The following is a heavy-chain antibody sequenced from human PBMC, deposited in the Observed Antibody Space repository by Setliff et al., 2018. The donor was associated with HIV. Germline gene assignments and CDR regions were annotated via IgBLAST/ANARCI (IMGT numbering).Heavy chain of an antibody. CDR1: GDSIDRYY. CDR2: IHDTGKT. J-gene: IGHJ4*02. V-gene: IGHV4-59*08. Sequence: TLETLSLTCTVSGDSIDRYYWSWIRQPPGRGLEWIAYIHDTGKTNSNPSLKSRVTISLDTTRNQFSLKLTSVTAADTAMYYCARHTPNGAVGDFDFWGQGTLVTVSS. D-gene: IGHD3-10*01. CDR3: ARHTPNGAVGDFDF.